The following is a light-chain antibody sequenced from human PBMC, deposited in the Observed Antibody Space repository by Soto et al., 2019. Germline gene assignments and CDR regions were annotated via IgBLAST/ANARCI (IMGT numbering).Light chain of an antibody. CDR3: QSYDSSLSGSV. V-gene: IGLV1-40*01. CDR1: SSNIGAGYD. J-gene: IGLJ3*02. Sequence: QSVLTQPPSVSGAPGQRVTISCTGSSSNIGAGYDVHWYQQLPGTAPKLLIYGNSNRPSGVPDRFSGSKSGTSASLAITGLQAEDEAHYYCQSYDSSLSGSVFGGGTKLTGL. CDR2: GNS.